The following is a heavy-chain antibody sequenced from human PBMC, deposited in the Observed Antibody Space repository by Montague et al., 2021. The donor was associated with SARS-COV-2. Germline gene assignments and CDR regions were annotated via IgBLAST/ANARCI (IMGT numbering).Heavy chain of an antibody. Sequence: SMRLSCAASGFTFSSYAMHLVRQAPGKGLEWVAVLSYDGSNKYYVDSVKGRLTISRDNSKNTLFLQMNSLRAEDTAVYYCARDPLLTIFGSYYYYYMDVWGKGTTVTVSS. CDR3: ARDPLLTIFGSYYYYYMDV. D-gene: IGHD3-3*01. J-gene: IGHJ6*03. CDR1: GFTFSSYA. V-gene: IGHV3-30*04. CDR2: LSYDGSNK.